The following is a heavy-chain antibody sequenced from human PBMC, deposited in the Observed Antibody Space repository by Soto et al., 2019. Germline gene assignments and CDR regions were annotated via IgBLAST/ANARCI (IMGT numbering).Heavy chain of an antibody. D-gene: IGHD4-17*01. J-gene: IGHJ4*02. CDR1: GYSFTSYW. Sequence: GESLKISCKGSGYSFTSYWIAWVRQMPGKGLESMGIIYPADSDTRYRPSFQGQVTISADKSISTAYLQWNSLKASDTAMYYCARSSTGDYEYYFDYWGQGTLVTVSS. V-gene: IGHV5-51*01. CDR2: IYPADSDT. CDR3: ARSSTGDYEYYFDY.